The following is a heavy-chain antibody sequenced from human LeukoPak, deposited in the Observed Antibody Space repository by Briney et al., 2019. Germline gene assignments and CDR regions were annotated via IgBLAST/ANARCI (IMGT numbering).Heavy chain of an antibody. CDR2: ILPDGSEK. CDR3: GRLARNAWYAVDY. V-gene: IGHV3-7*01. D-gene: IGHD6-19*01. J-gene: IGHJ4*02. CDR1: GFTFSSYW. Sequence: GGSLRLSRAASGFTFSSYWMNWARQAPGKGLEWVANILPDGSEKYYLDSVKGRFTISRDNPTNSLYLQINSLRAEDTALYYCGRLARNAWYAVDYWGQGTLVTVSS.